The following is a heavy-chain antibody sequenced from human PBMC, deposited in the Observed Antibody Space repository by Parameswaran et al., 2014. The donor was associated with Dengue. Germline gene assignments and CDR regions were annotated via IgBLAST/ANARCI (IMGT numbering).Heavy chain of an antibody. D-gene: IGHD3-3*01. Sequence: WVRQAPGQGLEWMGWINTNTGNPTYAQGFTERFVFSLDTSVSTAYLQISSLKAEDTAVYYCARKGMVKNFWSGYYNPRKYNWFDPWGQGTLVTVSS. CDR3: ARKGMVKNFWSGYYNPRKYNWFDP. CDR2: INTNTGNP. J-gene: IGHJ5*02. V-gene: IGHV7-4-1*02.